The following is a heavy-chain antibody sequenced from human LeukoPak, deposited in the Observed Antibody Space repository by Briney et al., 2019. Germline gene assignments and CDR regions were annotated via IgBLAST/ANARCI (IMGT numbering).Heavy chain of an antibody. CDR1: GYTLTELS. D-gene: IGHD3-10*01. V-gene: IGHV1-2*04. CDR3: ARGSMVRGAKPYYFDY. CDR2: INPNSGGT. J-gene: IGHJ4*02. Sequence: ASVKVSCKVSGYTLTELSMHWVRQAPGQGLEWMGWINPNSGGTNYAQKFQGWVTMTRDTSISTAYMELSRLRSDDTAVYYCARGSMVRGAKPYYFDYWGQGTLVTVSS.